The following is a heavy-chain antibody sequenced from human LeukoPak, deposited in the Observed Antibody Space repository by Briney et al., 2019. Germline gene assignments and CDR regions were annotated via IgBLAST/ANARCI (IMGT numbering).Heavy chain of an antibody. CDR3: AREDNYYGSGTPFDY. CDR2: ISSTSSYI. CDR1: GFTFSNYW. D-gene: IGHD3-10*01. V-gene: IGHV3-21*01. Sequence: GGSLRLSCAASGFTFSNYWIHWVRQAPGRGLEWVSSISSTSSYIYYADSVKGRFTISRDNAKNSLYLQMNSLRAEDTAVYYCAREDNYYGSGTPFDYWGQGTLVTVSS. J-gene: IGHJ4*02.